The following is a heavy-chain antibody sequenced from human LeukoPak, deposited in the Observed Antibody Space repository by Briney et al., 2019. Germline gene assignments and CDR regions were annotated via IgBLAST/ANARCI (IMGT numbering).Heavy chain of an antibody. CDR2: ISSSSSTI. CDR1: GFTFSSYS. J-gene: IGHJ4*02. D-gene: IGHD6-19*01. CDR3: AKDAPHYSSGWYYFDY. V-gene: IGHV3-48*04. Sequence: PGGSLRLSCAASGFTFSSYSMNWVRQAPGKGLEWVSYISSSSSTIYYADSVKGRFTISRDNAKNSLYLQMNSLRAEDTAVYYCAKDAPHYSSGWYYFDYWGQGTLVTVSS.